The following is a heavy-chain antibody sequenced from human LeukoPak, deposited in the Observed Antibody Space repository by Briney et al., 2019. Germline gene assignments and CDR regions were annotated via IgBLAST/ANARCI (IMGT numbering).Heavy chain of an antibody. CDR1: GGSISSSSYY. J-gene: IGHJ5*02. Sequence: SETLSLTSTVSGGSISSSSYYWGWIRQPPRKGLEWIGSIYYSGSTYYNPSLKSRVTISVDTSKNQFSLKLSSVTAADTAVYYCARVGRVVPAAIDNWFDPWGQGTLVTVSS. D-gene: IGHD2-2*01. CDR3: ARVGRVVPAAIDNWFDP. V-gene: IGHV4-39*07. CDR2: IYYSGST.